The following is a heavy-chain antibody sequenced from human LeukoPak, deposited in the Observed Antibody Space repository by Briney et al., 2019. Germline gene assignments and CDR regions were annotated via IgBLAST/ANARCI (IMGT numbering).Heavy chain of an antibody. CDR2: ISGDGGST. CDR1: GFTFDDSA. Sequence: GGSLRLSCAASGFTFDDSAMHWVRQAPGKGLEWVSLISGDGGSTYYADSVKGRFTISRDNSKNSLYLQMNSLRTEDTALYYCAKDRSRNWNDDPQIDYWGQGTLVTVSS. CDR3: AKDRSRNWNDDPQIDY. J-gene: IGHJ4*02. D-gene: IGHD1-20*01. V-gene: IGHV3-43*02.